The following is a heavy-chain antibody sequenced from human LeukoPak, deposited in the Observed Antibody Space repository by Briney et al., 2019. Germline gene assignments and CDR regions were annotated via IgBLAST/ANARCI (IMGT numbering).Heavy chain of an antibody. CDR1: GGSFSGYY. CDR2: INHSGST. Sequence: PSETLSLTCAVYGGSFSGYYWSWIRQPPGKGLEWIGEINHSGSTNYNPSLKSRVTISVDTSKNQFSLKLSSVTAADTAVYYCASKRPRGYDFRSGSITGGYFDYWGQGTLVTVSS. V-gene: IGHV4-34*01. J-gene: IGHJ4*02. CDR3: ASKRPRGYDFRSGSITGGYFDY. D-gene: IGHD3-3*01.